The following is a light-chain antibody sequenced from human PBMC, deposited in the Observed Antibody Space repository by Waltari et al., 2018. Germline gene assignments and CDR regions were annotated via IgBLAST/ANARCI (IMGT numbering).Light chain of an antibody. CDR3: YSYTTSGIXV. CDR1: NSDVGFYNR. Sequence: QSALXQPPSVSGSPGQSVTXSXAGTNSDVGFYNRVSWYQQSPGTAPKLIVYQVSNRPSGVPDRFSGSKSGSTASLTISGLQAEDEADYYCYSYTTSGIXVXGTGTKVSVL. J-gene: IGLJ1*01. CDR2: QVS. V-gene: IGLV2-18*02.